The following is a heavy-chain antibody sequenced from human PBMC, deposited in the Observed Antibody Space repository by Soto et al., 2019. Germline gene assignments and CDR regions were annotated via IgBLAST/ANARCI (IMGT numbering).Heavy chain of an antibody. D-gene: IGHD1-7*01. CDR2: IIPIFGTA. Sequence: GASVKVSCKASGGTFSSYAISWVRQAPGQGLEWMGGIIPIFGTANYAQKFQGRVTITADESTSTAYMELSSLRSEDTAVYYCASLITGTTNYYYGMDVWGQGTTVTVSS. CDR3: ASLITGTTNYYYGMDV. J-gene: IGHJ6*02. CDR1: GGTFSSYA. V-gene: IGHV1-69*13.